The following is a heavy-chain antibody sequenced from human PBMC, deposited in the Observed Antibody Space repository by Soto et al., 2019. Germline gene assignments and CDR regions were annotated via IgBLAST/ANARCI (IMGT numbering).Heavy chain of an antibody. D-gene: IGHD2-15*01. CDR1: GGSISSYY. Sequence: SETLSLTCTVSGGSISSYYWSWIRQPPGKGLEWIGYIYYSGSTNYNPSLKSRVTISVDTSKNQFSLKLSSVTAADTAVYYCAREFLAYCSGGSCAENWFDPWGQGTLVTVSS. V-gene: IGHV4-59*01. CDR2: IYYSGST. J-gene: IGHJ5*02. CDR3: AREFLAYCSGGSCAENWFDP.